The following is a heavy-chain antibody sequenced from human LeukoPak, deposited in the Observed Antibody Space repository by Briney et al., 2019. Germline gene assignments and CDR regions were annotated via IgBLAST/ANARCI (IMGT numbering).Heavy chain of an antibody. CDR1: GGSFSGYY. CDR2: INHSGST. V-gene: IGHV4-34*01. CDR3: ARGDPRQYSSSSLGVFDY. J-gene: IGHJ4*02. Sequence: SETLSLTCAVYGGSFSGYYWSWIRQPPGKGLEWIGEINHSGSTNYNPSLKSRVTISVDTSKNQFSPKLSSVTAADTAVYYCARGDPRQYSSSSLGVFDYWGQGTLVTVSS. D-gene: IGHD6-6*01.